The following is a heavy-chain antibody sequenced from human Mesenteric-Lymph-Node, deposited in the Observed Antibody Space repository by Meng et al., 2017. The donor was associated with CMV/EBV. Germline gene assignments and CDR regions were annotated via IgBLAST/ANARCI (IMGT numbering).Heavy chain of an antibody. CDR2: ISGSSGHR. CDR3: AREDSTGYGNYFFDY. Sequence: GGSLRLSCAAPGFSFSSYTMNWVRRAPGRGLEWVSGISGSSGHRYYADSVKGRFTISRDNGKNSLYLQMTSLRAEDTAVYYCAREDSTGYGNYFFDYWGQGTLVTVSS. V-gene: IGHV3-21*01. J-gene: IGHJ4*02. CDR1: GFSFSSYT. D-gene: IGHD3-22*01.